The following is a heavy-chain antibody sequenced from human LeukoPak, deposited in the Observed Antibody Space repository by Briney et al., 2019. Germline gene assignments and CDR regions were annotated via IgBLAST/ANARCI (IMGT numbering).Heavy chain of an antibody. J-gene: IGHJ4*02. Sequence: GGSLRLSCAASGFTFSSHEMNWVRQAPGKGLEWVSYISSSGSTIYYADSVKGRFTISRDNAKNSLYLQMNSLRAEDTAVYYCARGDSYYDSSGYRDYWGQGTLVTVSS. CDR3: ARGDSYYDSSGYRDY. CDR1: GFTFSSHE. CDR2: ISSSGSTI. V-gene: IGHV3-48*03. D-gene: IGHD3-22*01.